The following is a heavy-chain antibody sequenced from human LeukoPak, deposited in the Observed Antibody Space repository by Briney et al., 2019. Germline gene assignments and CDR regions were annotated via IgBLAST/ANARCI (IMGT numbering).Heavy chain of an antibody. D-gene: IGHD2-21*01. J-gene: IGHJ4*02. Sequence: SGGSLRLSCVGSGFTFRSHAMSWVRQAPEKGPEFVSGIYENGGTTYYADSVKGRFSISRGNSKNTLYLQMDSLRGEDTAVYYCAKDFRIGYSAHFDYWGQGALVTVSS. V-gene: IGHV3-23*01. CDR3: AKDFRIGYSAHFDY. CDR2: IYENGGTT. CDR1: GFTFRSHA.